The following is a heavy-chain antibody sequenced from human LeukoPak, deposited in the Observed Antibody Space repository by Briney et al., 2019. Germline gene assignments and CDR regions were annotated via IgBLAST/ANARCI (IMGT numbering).Heavy chain of an antibody. V-gene: IGHV4-30-2*01. J-gene: IGHJ6*02. CDR2: INHSGST. Sequence: SQTLSLTCAVSGGSISSGGYSWSWIRQPPGKGLEWIGEINHSGSTNYNPSLKSRVTISVDTSKNQFSLKLSSVTAADTAVYYCARSRIYYYYGMDVWGQGTTVTVSS. CDR3: ARSRIYYYYGMDV. CDR1: GGSISSGGYS.